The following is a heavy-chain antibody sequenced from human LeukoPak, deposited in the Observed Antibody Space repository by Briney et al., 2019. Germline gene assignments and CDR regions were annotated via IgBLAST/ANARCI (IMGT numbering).Heavy chain of an antibody. CDR1: GGSFRTYA. Sequence: ASVNVSCTASGGSFRTYAFSWVRQAPGQGLEWMGWISAYNGNTNYAQKLQGRVTMTTDTSTSTAYMELRSLRSDDTAVYYCARDQDIVVVPSNLKLTPTVDYWGQGTLVTVSS. V-gene: IGHV1-18*01. CDR2: ISAYNGNT. D-gene: IGHD2-15*01. CDR3: ARDQDIVVVPSNLKLTPTVDY. J-gene: IGHJ4*02.